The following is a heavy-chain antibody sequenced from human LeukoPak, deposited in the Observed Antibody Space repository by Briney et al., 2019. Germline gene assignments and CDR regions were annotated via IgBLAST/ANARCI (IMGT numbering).Heavy chain of an antibody. CDR3: ARGYDSSGYYPSPSFDY. Sequence: GGSLRLSCAASGFTFSSYSMNWVRQAPGKGLEWVAVIWYDGSNKYYADSVKGRFTISRDNSKNTLYLQMNSLRAEDTAVYYCARGYDSSGYYPSPSFDYWGQGTLVTVSS. J-gene: IGHJ4*02. D-gene: IGHD3-22*01. V-gene: IGHV3-33*08. CDR1: GFTFSSYS. CDR2: IWYDGSNK.